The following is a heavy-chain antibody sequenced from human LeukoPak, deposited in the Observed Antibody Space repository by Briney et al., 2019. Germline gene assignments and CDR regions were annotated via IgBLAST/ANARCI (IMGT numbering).Heavy chain of an antibody. V-gene: IGHV3-33*01. CDR3: AREYREYYCYGMDV. J-gene: IGHJ6*02. Sequence: PGRSLRLSCAASGFTFSSYGMHWVRQAPGKGLEWVAVIWYDGSNKYYADSVKGRFTISRDNSKNTPYLQMNSLRAEDTAVYYCAREYREYYCYGMDVWGQGTTVTVSS. D-gene: IGHD5-12*01. CDR1: GFTFSSYG. CDR2: IWYDGSNK.